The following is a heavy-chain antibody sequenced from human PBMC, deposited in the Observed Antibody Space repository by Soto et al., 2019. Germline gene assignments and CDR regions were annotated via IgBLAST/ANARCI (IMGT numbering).Heavy chain of an antibody. CDR3: ARGPSADKIDY. V-gene: IGHV4-30-4*01. CDR1: GDSISSDYF. J-gene: IGHJ4*02. Sequence: QVQLQESGPGLVEPSQTLSLTCTVSGDSISSDYFWSWIRQSPGKGLEWIGHTYNSGTTYNNPSLRSRGTISIDTSRNQFSLRLTSVTAADTAVYYCARGPSADKIDYWGQGTLVTVSS. D-gene: IGHD3-3*01. CDR2: TYNSGTT.